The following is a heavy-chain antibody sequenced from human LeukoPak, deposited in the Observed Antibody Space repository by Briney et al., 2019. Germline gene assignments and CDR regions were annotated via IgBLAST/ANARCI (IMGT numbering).Heavy chain of an antibody. CDR3: YKDVTSGSYYADFDY. CDR1: SYTLSSYG. D-gene: IGHD1-26*01. CDR2: IRYDGSNK. V-gene: IGHV3-30*02. J-gene: IGHJ4*02. Sequence: GGSLSLSCAVSSYTLSSYGMNWVRQAPGKGLEWVAFIRYDGSNKYYADSVNGRITISTDNSKISLYLQMNSLTAEDTAVYYCYKDVTSGSYYADFDYWGQGTLVTVSS.